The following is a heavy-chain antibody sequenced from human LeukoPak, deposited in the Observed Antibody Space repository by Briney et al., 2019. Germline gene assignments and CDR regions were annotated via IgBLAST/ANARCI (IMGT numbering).Heavy chain of an antibody. Sequence: GGSLRLSCATSGFTVGDYAMSWVRQAPGKGLEWVSIVVGSGVTTFHADSVQGRFTTSRDNSKNTLYLQMNSLRAEDTAVYYCAKTGGAHWGFDHWGQGTLVTVSS. CDR1: GFTVGDYA. V-gene: IGHV3-23*01. CDR2: VVGSGVTT. J-gene: IGHJ4*02. CDR3: AKTGGAHWGFDH. D-gene: IGHD7-27*01.